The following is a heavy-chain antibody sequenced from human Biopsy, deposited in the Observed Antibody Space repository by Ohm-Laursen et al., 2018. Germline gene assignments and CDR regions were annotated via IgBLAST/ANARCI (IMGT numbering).Heavy chain of an antibody. CDR1: GGSISNNNYY. J-gene: IGHJ5*02. Sequence: GTLSLTCTVSGGSISNNNYYWGWIRQPPGEGLEWIGSIFYRGSTHHKPSLKSRVNISVDTSKNQFSLKLNSVTAADTAVYYCARDYDTSGYYYVSWGQGTLVTVSS. CDR3: ARDYDTSGYYYVS. CDR2: IFYRGST. D-gene: IGHD3-22*01. V-gene: IGHV4-39*01.